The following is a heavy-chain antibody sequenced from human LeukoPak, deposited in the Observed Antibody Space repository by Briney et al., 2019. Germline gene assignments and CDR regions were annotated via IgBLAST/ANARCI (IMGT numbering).Heavy chain of an antibody. J-gene: IGHJ4*02. D-gene: IGHD3-10*01. V-gene: IGHV3-23*01. Sequence: GGSLRLSCAASGFTFSSYAMSWVRQAPGKGLEWVSTISGSGGSTDYADSVKGRFTISRDNSKNTLYLQMNSLRDEDTAVYSCAKSSWFDYFDYWGQGTLVTVSS. CDR1: GFTFSSYA. CDR3: AKSSWFDYFDY. CDR2: ISGSGGST.